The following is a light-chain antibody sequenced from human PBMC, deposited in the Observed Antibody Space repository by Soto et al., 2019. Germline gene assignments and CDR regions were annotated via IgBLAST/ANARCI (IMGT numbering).Light chain of an antibody. V-gene: IGKV1-33*01. CDR3: QQYDNLPT. CDR1: QDISNY. CDR2: DAS. J-gene: IGKJ4*01. Sequence: DIQMTETRSCLYGCVRDTVTITSQARQDISNYLNWYQQKPGKATKLLIYDASNLETGVPSRFSGSGSGTDFTFNISSLQPEDIATYYCQQYDNLPTFGRGTKVDIK.